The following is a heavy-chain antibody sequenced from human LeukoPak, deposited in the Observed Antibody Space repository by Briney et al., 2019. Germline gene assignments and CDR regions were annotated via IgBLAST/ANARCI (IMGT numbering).Heavy chain of an antibody. Sequence: GGSLRLSCAASGFTFSSYWMSWVRQAPGKGLEWVANIKQDGSEKDYVDSMKGRFTISRDNAKKSLYLQMNSLRDEDTAVYYCARGPSSGNALNYWGQGTLVTVSS. CDR3: ARGPSSGNALNY. CDR2: IKQDGSEK. CDR1: GFTFSSYW. D-gene: IGHD3-16*01. V-gene: IGHV3-7*04. J-gene: IGHJ4*02.